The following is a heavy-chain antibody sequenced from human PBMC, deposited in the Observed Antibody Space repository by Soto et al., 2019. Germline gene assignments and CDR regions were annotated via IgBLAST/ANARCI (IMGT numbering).Heavy chain of an antibody. J-gene: IGHJ6*02. D-gene: IGHD4-17*01. CDR1: GFTFSGSA. CDR2: IRSIPDSDAR. Sequence: EVQLVESGGGLVQPGGSLKLSCAASGFTFSGSALHWVRQASGKGLERVGRIRSIPDSDARASAASVKGRFTISRDDSKNTAYLQMNSLKTEDTAVYYRTSLDSETTVTTSYDYYGMAVWGQGTTVTVSS. V-gene: IGHV3-73*02. CDR3: TSLDSETTVTTSYDYYGMAV.